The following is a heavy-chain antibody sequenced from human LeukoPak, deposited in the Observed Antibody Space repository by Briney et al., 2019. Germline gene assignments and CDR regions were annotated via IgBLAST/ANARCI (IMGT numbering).Heavy chain of an antibody. D-gene: IGHD6-13*01. CDR1: GFTFSHYY. CDR2: INSDGSNI. CDR3: ATQPGYSSSWYDY. J-gene: IGHJ4*02. V-gene: IGHV3-74*01. Sequence: GGSLRLSCAASGFTFSHYYMHWVRQAPGKGLVWVSHINSDGSNINYADSVKGRFTISRDNAKNSLYLQMNSLRAEDTAVYYCATQPGYSSSWYDYWGQGTLVTVSS.